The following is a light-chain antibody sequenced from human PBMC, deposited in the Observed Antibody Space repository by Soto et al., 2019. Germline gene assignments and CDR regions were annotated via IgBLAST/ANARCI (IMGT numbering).Light chain of an antibody. CDR3: SSYTSSSTLAV. J-gene: IGLJ1*01. CDR1: SSDVGGFNY. V-gene: IGLV2-14*01. Sequence: QSALTQPASVSGSPGQSITISCTGTSSDVGGFNYVSWYHQHPGKAPKLMIYEVNNRPSGVSNRFSGSKSGNTASLTISGLQAEDEADYYCSSYTSSSTLAVFGTGTKLTVL. CDR2: EVN.